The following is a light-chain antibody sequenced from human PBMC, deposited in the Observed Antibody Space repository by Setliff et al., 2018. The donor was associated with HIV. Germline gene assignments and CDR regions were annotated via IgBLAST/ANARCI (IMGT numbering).Light chain of an antibody. V-gene: IGLV2-14*03. CDR2: DVR. CDR3: NSYTTTSTLL. CDR1: SSDVGGFNY. J-gene: IGLJ2*01. Sequence: QSALTQPASVSGSPGQSITISCSGTSSDVGGFNYISWYQQHPGKAPKLMIYDVRNRPSGVSIRFSGSKSGNTASLTISGLLAEDEADYYCNSYTTTSTLLFGGGTKVTVL.